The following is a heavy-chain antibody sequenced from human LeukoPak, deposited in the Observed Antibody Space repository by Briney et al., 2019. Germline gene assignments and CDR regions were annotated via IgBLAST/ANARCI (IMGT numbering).Heavy chain of an antibody. J-gene: IGHJ4*02. Sequence: SETLSLTCTVSGGSLSSYYWSWIRPPAGKGLEWIGRIYTSGSTNYNPSLKSRVTMSVDTSKNQFSLKLTSVTAADTAVYYCARDRWLYSGSYDYWGQGTLVTVSS. V-gene: IGHV4-4*07. CDR2: IYTSGST. CDR3: ARDRWLYSGSYDY. CDR1: GGSLSSYY. D-gene: IGHD1-26*01.